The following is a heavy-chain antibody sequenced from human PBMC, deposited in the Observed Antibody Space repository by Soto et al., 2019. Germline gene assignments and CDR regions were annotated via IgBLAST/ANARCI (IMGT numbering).Heavy chain of an antibody. J-gene: IGHJ6*02. V-gene: IGHV1-69*13. Sequence: SVKVSCKASGGTFSSYAISWVRQAPGQGLEWMGGIIPILGTANYAQKFQGRVTITADESTSTAYMELSSLRSEDTAVYYCARTHCSGGSCYPGQGNYYYYGMDVWGQGTTVTVSS. CDR1: GGTFSSYA. D-gene: IGHD2-15*01. CDR2: IIPILGTA. CDR3: ARTHCSGGSCYPGQGNYYYYGMDV.